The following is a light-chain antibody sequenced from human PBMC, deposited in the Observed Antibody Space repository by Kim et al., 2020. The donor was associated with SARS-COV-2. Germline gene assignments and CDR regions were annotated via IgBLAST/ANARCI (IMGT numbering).Light chain of an antibody. CDR3: QPYSSYSAS. Sequence: SECVGDRVHIACRARQSIRTWLAWYQHKTGNAPKLLSYDASILESGIPSSFSGSGSGTEFTLSISSLQPGDFATYYCQPYSSYSASFGPGTKLEI. CDR2: DAS. J-gene: IGKJ2*01. CDR1: QSIRTW. V-gene: IGKV1-5*01.